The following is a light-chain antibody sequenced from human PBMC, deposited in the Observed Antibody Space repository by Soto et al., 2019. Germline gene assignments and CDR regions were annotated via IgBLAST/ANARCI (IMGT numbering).Light chain of an antibody. V-gene: IGKV1-5*03. Sequence: DIPMTQSPSTLSASIGDRVTITCRASQSISSWLAWYQQKPGRAPKLLIYKASSLESGVPSRFSGSGSGTEFTLTISSLQPDDFATYYCQQYNSQWTFGHGTKVDIK. CDR2: KAS. J-gene: IGKJ1*01. CDR3: QQYNSQWT. CDR1: QSISSW.